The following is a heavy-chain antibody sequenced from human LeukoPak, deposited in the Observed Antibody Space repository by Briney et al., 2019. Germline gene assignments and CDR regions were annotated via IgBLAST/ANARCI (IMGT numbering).Heavy chain of an antibody. V-gene: IGHV4-34*01. D-gene: IGHD3-3*01. Sequence: SETLSLTCAVYGGSFSGYYWSWIRQPPGKGLEWIGEINHSGSTNYNPSLKSRVTISVDTSKNQFSLKLSSVTAADTAVYYCARGRATSDVLRFLEWLPSAFDIWGQGTMVTVSS. J-gene: IGHJ3*02. CDR1: GGSFSGYY. CDR2: INHSGST. CDR3: ARGRATSDVLRFLEWLPSAFDI.